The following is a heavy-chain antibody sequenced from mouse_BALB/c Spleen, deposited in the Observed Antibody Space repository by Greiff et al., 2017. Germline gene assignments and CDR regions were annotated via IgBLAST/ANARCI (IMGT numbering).Heavy chain of an antibody. D-gene: IGHD1-1*01. CDR1: GYTFTSYW. Sequence: DLVKPGASVKLFCKASGYTFTSYWINWIKQRPGQGLEWVGRIAPGSGSTYYNEMFKGKATLTVDTSSSTAYIQLSSLSSEDSAVYFCARNYYGSTFDYWGQGTTLTVSS. CDR3: ARNYYGSTFDY. V-gene: IGHV1S41*01. J-gene: IGHJ2*01. CDR2: IAPGSGST.